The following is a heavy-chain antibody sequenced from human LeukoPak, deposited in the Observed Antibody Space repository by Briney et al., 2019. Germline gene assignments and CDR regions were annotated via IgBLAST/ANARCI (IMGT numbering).Heavy chain of an antibody. V-gene: IGHV3-30*18. CDR2: ISYDGRDK. D-gene: IGHD3-22*01. Sequence: PGRSLRLSCAASGFNFYDYHMHWVRHAPGKGLEWVAIISYDGRDKFYADSVQGRFTISRDTSKNTLYLQMNILRGEDTATYYCAKDLGIGGSGFWGQGTLVTVSS. CDR1: GFNFYDYH. J-gene: IGHJ4*02. CDR3: AKDLGIGGSGF.